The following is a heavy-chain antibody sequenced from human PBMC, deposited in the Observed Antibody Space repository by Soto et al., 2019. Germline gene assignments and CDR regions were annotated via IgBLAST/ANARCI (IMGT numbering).Heavy chain of an antibody. J-gene: IGHJ6*02. V-gene: IGHV1-69*01. Sequence: QVQLVQSGAEVKKPGSSVKVSCKASGGTFSSYAISWVLQAPGQGLEWMGGIIPIFGTANYAQKFQGRVTITADESTSTASMELSSLRSEDTAVYYCARDSTAYSYGIGGMDVWGQGTTVTVSS. CDR3: ARDSTAYSYGIGGMDV. CDR2: IIPIFGTA. D-gene: IGHD5-18*01. CDR1: GGTFSSYA.